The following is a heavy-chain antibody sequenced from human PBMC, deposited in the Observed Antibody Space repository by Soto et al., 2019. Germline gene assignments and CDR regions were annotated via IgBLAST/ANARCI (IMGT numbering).Heavy chain of an antibody. V-gene: IGHV3-49*04. CDR1: GFTFGDYA. D-gene: IGHD2-8*01. J-gene: IGHJ4*02. CDR3: TAGKLYPSLDFDY. Sequence: EVQLVESGGGLVQPGRSLRLSCTASGFTFGDYAMSWARQAPGKGLEWVGFIRSKAYGGTTEYAASVKGRFTISRDDSKSIAYLQMNSLKTEDTAVYYCTAGKLYPSLDFDYWGQGTLVTVSS. CDR2: IRSKAYGGTT.